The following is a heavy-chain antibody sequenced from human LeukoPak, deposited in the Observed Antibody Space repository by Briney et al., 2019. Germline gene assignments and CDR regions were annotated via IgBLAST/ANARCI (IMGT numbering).Heavy chain of an antibody. Sequence: PSETRSLTCTVSGASVRGYYWSWIRQPPGKGLEWIGYIHYTGNTDYNPSLTSRVTMSVDTSKNQFSLMLTSATAADTAVYYCARGYGSGSYNNFNQWGQGLLVAVSS. D-gene: IGHD3-10*01. CDR2: IHYTGNT. J-gene: IGHJ4*02. CDR1: GASVRGYY. V-gene: IGHV4-59*02. CDR3: ARGYGSGSYNNFNQ.